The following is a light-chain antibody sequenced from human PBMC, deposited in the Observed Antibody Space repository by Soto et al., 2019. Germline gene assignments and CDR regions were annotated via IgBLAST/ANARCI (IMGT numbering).Light chain of an antibody. CDR3: QKYNNWPWT. J-gene: IGKJ1*01. CDR1: QIVATN. V-gene: IGKV3-15*01. CDR2: GAS. Sequence: ERVSTTSHALLSCSPVERSPICCMASQIVATNLAWYQQQPGQPHRLLIYGASTRATGIPARFSGSGSGTEFTLTISSLQSVDFAVYSCQKYNNWPWTGGQGTEGDIK.